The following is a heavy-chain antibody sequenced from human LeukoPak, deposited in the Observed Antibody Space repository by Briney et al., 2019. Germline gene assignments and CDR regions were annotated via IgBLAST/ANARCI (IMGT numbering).Heavy chain of an antibody. CDR2: MSSSDDGR. CDR3: AKAPVTSCRGAYCYPFDS. CDR1: GFSSSSYA. Sequence: GGSLRLSCATSGFSSSSYAMSWVRQAPGKGLEWVSAMSSSDDGRYYADSVRGRFTISRDNSKNTLYLQMNSLRAEDAAVYFCAKAPVTSCRGAYCYPFDSWGQGTLVTVSS. J-gene: IGHJ4*02. D-gene: IGHD2-21*01. V-gene: IGHV3-23*01.